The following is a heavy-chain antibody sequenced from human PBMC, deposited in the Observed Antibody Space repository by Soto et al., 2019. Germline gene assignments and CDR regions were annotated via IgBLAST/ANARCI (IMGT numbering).Heavy chain of an antibody. D-gene: IGHD3-10*01. J-gene: IGHJ5*02. V-gene: IGHV1-3*01. CDR1: GYIFANYP. CDR2: INPGNGNT. Sequence: ASVKVSCKASGYIFANYPMQWVRQAPGQGLEWMGWINPGNGNTKYSQKFQGRVTLTRDTSASTVYMELRSLTSKDTAVYYCARVVKNFSGSGDQWFDPWGQGTLVTVSS. CDR3: ARVVKNFSGSGDQWFDP.